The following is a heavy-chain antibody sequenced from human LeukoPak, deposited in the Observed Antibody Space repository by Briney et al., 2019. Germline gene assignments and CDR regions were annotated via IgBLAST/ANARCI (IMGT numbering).Heavy chain of an antibody. CDR2: IYPGDSDT. Sequence: GESLKISCKGSGYSFSNYWIGWVRQMPGKGLEWMGIIYPGDSDTRYSPSFQGQVTISADKSISTAYLQWSSLKASDTAMYYCARHGRIVRDSSGYYFDYWGQGTLVTVSS. J-gene: IGHJ4*02. D-gene: IGHD3-22*01. V-gene: IGHV5-51*01. CDR1: GYSFSNYW. CDR3: ARHGRIVRDSSGYYFDY.